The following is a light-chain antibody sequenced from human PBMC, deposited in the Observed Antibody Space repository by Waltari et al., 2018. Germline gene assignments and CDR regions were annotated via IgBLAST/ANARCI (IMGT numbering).Light chain of an antibody. CDR2: WAS. J-gene: IGKJ4*01. CDR3: QQYYSTPLT. CDR1: QSVLYSSNNNKNY. Sequence: DIVMTQSPNSLSVSLGERATINCKSSQSVLYSSNNNKNYLAWYQQKSGQTPKLLIYWASTRESGVPDRFSGSGSGTDFTLTISILQAEDMAVYYCQQYYSTPLTFGGGTKVEIK. V-gene: IGKV4-1*01.